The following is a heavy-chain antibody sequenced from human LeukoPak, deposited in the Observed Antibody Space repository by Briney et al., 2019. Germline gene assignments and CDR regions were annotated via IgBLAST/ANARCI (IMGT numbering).Heavy chain of an antibody. V-gene: IGHV3-9*01. CDR3: AKMGARASNYFDY. J-gene: IGHJ4*02. D-gene: IGHD1-26*01. CDR2: ISWNSGSI. CDR1: GFTFDDYA. Sequence: GGSLRLSCAASGFTFDDYAMHWVRQAPGKGLEWVSGISWNSGSIGYADSVKGRFTISRDNAKNSLYLQMNSLRAEDTALYYCAKMGARASNYFDYWGQGTLVPVSS.